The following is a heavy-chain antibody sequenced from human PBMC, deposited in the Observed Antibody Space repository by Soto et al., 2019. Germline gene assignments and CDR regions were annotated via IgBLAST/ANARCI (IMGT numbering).Heavy chain of an antibody. Sequence: SEPLSLTCTVSGGSISSGNYYWSWIRQPPGKGLEWIGFISYSGTTHYSASLRSRVSISVDTSKNQFSLDLSSVTAADTAVYYCATMGTPVTGLYYFDYWGHGTLVTVSS. CDR3: ATMGTPVTGLYYFDY. CDR2: ISYSGTT. CDR1: GGSISSGNYY. J-gene: IGHJ4*01. V-gene: IGHV4-30-4*01. D-gene: IGHD4-17*01.